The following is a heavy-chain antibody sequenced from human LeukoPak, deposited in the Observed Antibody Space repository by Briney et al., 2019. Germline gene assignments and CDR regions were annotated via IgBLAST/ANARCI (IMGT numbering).Heavy chain of an antibody. Sequence: PGGSLRLSCAASGFTFSNAWMSWVRQAPGKGLEWVGRIKSKTDGGTTDYAAPVKGRFTISRDDSKNTLYLQMNSLKTEDTAVYYCTTDRSIATVFPHGAFDIWGQGTMVTVSS. CDR1: GFTFSNAW. CDR2: IKSKTDGGTT. J-gene: IGHJ3*02. D-gene: IGHD4-17*01. CDR3: TTDRSIATVFPHGAFDI. V-gene: IGHV3-15*01.